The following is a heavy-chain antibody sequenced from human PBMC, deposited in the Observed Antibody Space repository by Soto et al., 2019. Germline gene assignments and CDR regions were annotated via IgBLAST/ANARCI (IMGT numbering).Heavy chain of an antibody. CDR2: IYYSGST. J-gene: IGHJ4*02. V-gene: IGHV4-59*08. CDR3: ARRYGSAIDY. D-gene: IGHD1-26*01. CDR1: GGTIRSWY. Sequence: SETLSLTCTVSGGTIRSWYWSWVRQPPGKGLEWIGYIYYSGSTNCNPSLKSRVTISVDTSKNQFSLKLSSVTAADTAVYYCARRYGSAIDYWGQGTLVTVSS.